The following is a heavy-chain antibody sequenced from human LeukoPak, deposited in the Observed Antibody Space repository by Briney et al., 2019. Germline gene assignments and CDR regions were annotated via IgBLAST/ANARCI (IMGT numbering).Heavy chain of an antibody. Sequence: GGSLRLSCAASGFIFRNYGMHWVRQAPGKGLEWVAFIRYDGSHEYYADSLTGRFTISRDNAKNSLYLQMNSLRAEDTAVYYCAELGITMIGGVWGKGTTVTISS. CDR2: IRYDGSHE. J-gene: IGHJ6*04. V-gene: IGHV3-30*02. CDR1: GFIFRNYG. CDR3: AELGITMIGGV. D-gene: IGHD3-10*02.